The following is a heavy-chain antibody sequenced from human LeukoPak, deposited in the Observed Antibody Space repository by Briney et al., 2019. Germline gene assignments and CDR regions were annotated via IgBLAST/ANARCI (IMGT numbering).Heavy chain of an antibody. CDR3: ARDQRGDGLTDPTFDY. CDR2: IYYSGST. Sequence: SGTLSLTCTVSGGSISSYYWSWIRQPPGKGLEWIGYIYYSGSTNYNPSLKSRVTISVDTSKNQFSLKLSSVTAADTAVYYCARDQRGDGLTDPTFDYWGQGTLVTVSS. CDR1: GGSISSYY. D-gene: IGHD3-10*01. J-gene: IGHJ4*02. V-gene: IGHV4-59*01.